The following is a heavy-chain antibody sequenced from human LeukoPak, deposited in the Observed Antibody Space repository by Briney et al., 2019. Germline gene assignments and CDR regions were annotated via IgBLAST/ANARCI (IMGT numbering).Heavy chain of an antibody. CDR3: ARIPGDYYDSSGYLVDAFDI. D-gene: IGHD3-22*01. V-gene: IGHV2-26*01. CDR2: LFSNDEK. Sequence: ESGPVLVKPTETLTLTCTVSGFSLSNARMGVSWIRQPPGKALEWLAHLFSNDEKSYSTSLKSRLTISKDTSKSQVVLTMTNMDPVDTATYYCARIPGDYYDSSGYLVDAFDIWGQGTMVTVSS. CDR1: GFSLSNARMG. J-gene: IGHJ3*02.